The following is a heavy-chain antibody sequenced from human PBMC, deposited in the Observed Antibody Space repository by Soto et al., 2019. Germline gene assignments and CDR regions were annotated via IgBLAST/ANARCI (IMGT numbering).Heavy chain of an antibody. V-gene: IGHV1-18*01. D-gene: IGHD5-18*01. CDR2: ISAYNGNT. CDR3: ARDASSYGYPFDY. J-gene: IGHJ4*02. CDR1: GYTFTSCC. Sequence: GASVKVSCKSSGYTFTSCCMSWVRQAPGQGLEWMGWISAYNGNTNYAQKLQGRVTMATDTSTSTAYMELRSLRSDDTAVYYCARDASSYGYPFDYWGQGTLVTVSS.